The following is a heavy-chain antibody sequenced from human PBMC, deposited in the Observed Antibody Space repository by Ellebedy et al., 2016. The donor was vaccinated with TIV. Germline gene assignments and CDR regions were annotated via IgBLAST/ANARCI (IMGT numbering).Heavy chain of an antibody. CDR2: ISAYNGNT. CDR3: ARFVDGDYEDY. J-gene: IGHJ4*02. D-gene: IGHD4-17*01. V-gene: IGHV1-18*04. CDR1: GYTFTSYG. Sequence: AASVTVSCKASGYTFTSYGFSWVRQAPGQGLEWMGWISAYNGNTNYAQKLQGRVTLTTDTSTSTAYMELRSLRSDDTAVYYCARFVDGDYEDYWGQGALVTVSS.